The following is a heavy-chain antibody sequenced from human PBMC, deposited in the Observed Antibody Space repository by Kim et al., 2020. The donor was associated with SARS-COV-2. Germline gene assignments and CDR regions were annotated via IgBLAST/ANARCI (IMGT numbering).Heavy chain of an antibody. Sequence: SETLSLTCAVSGGSISSSNWWSWVRQPPGKGLEWIGEIYHSGSTNYNPSLKSRVTISVDKSKNQFSLKLSSVTAADTAVYYCARDSVAVVVRAAFDIWGQGKMLTVSS. CDR1: GGSISSSNW. CDR3: ARDSVAVVVRAAFDI. V-gene: IGHV4-4*02. CDR2: IYHSGST. J-gene: IGHJ3*02. D-gene: IGHD6-19*01.